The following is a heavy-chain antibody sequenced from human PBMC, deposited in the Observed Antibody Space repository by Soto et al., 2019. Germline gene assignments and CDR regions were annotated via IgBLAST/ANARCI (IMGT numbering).Heavy chain of an antibody. CDR3: ASDPSTGSADY. D-gene: IGHD3-9*01. V-gene: IGHV3-23*01. Sequence: EVQLLESGGDLVQPGGSLRLSCAASGFTFSDYAMNWVRQPPGKGLEWVSTISAHDGSTYYIDSVKGRFTISRDNTKNTLTLQMNRLRSEDTAVYYCASDPSTGSADYWGQGTLVTVSS. J-gene: IGHJ4*02. CDR2: ISAHDGST. CDR1: GFTFSDYA.